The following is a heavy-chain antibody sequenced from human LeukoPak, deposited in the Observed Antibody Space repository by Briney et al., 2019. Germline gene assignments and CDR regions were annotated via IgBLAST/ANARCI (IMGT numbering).Heavy chain of an antibody. V-gene: IGHV3-21*04. CDR3: AKDIGQWELLFYYGMDV. J-gene: IGHJ6*02. Sequence: GGSLRLSCTASGFTFSSYSLNWVRQAPGKGLEWVSSVSTGSNYIYYADSVKGRFTISRDNDKNSLYLQMNSLRAEDTALYYCAKDIGQWELLFYYGMDVWGQGTTVTVSS. D-gene: IGHD1-26*01. CDR2: VSTGSNYI. CDR1: GFTFSSYS.